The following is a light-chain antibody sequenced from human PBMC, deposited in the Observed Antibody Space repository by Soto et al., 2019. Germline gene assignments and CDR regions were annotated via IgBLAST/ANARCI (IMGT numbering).Light chain of an antibody. CDR1: NIGSKS. CDR3: QVGDSSSDHAI. J-gene: IGLJ2*01. CDR2: YDT. Sequence: SYELTQPPSVSVAPGKTARITCGGNNIGSKSVHWYQQKPGQAPGLVIYYDTNRPSGIPERFSGSNSGNTATLTISRVEAGDEADYYCQVGDSSSDHAIFGGGTKLTVL. V-gene: IGLV3-21*04.